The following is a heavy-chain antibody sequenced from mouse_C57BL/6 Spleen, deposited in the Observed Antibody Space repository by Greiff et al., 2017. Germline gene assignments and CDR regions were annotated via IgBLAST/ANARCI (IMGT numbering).Heavy chain of an antibody. V-gene: IGHV1-9*01. Sequence: VQLQQSGAELMKPGASVKLSCKATGYTFTGYWIEWVKQRPGHGLEWIGEILPGSGSTNYNEKFKGKATFTADTSSYTDCMPLSSLTTEDSAIYYCARRGSSHYFDYWGQGTTRTVSS. J-gene: IGHJ2*01. D-gene: IGHD1-1*01. CDR1: GYTFTGYW. CDR2: ILPGSGST. CDR3: ARRGSSHYFDY.